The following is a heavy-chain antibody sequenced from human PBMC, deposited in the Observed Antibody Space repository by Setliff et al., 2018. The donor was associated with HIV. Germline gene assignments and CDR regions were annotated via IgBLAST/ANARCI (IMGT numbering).Heavy chain of an antibody. D-gene: IGHD3-9*01. J-gene: IGHJ4*02. CDR2: IHTTGSP. CDR3: ARLLEGPDYSSDFRYFDWFPDV. Sequence: PSETLSLTCTVSGGSISNYYRSWIRQPPGRGLEWIGSIHTTGSPKNNPSLQSRVSISIDMAKSLFSLELSSVTAADTAVYYCARLLEGPDYSSDFRYFDWFPDVWGQGTLVTVSS. CDR1: GGSISNYY. V-gene: IGHV4-4*08.